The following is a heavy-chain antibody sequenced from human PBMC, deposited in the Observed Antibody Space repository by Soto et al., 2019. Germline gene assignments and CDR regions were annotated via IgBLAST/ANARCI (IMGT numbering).Heavy chain of an antibody. D-gene: IGHD6-13*01. CDR1: GGTFSSYA. CDR2: IIPIFGTA. J-gene: IGHJ5*02. CDR3: ARLGTPYYSSSWGNWFDP. V-gene: IGHV1-69*01. Sequence: QVPLVQSGAEVKKPGSSVKVSCKASGGTFSSYAISWVRQAPGQGLEWMGGIIPIFGTANYAQKLQGRVTITADESTSTAYMELSSLRSEDTAVYYCARLGTPYYSSSWGNWFDPWGQGTLVTVSS.